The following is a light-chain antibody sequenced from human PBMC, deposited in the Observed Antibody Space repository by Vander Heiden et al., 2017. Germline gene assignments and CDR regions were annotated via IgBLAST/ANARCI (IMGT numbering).Light chain of an antibody. CDR3: QQSDSTPCT. Sequence: IQMTQAPSALSASVGDRVTITCRASQSISSYLNWYQQKPGKAPKLLIYAASSLQSGVPSRFSGSGSGTDFTLTISRLQPEDFATYYCQQSDSTPCTFGQGTKLDIK. CDR2: AAS. V-gene: IGKV1-39*01. J-gene: IGKJ2*02. CDR1: QSISSY.